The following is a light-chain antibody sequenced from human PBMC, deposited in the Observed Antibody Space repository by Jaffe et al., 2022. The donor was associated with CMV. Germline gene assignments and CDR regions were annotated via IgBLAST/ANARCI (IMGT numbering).Light chain of an antibody. J-gene: IGKJ4*01. CDR3: QQYYSPWRT. V-gene: IGKV4-1*01. Sequence: DIVMTQSPDSLTVSLGERATINCKSSQSLLYSSNNKNYLAWYQQKPGQSPKLLIYWASTRESGVPDRFSGSGSGTDFTLTINSLQAEDVAVYYCQQYYSPWRTFGGGTKVEIK. CDR1: QSLLYSSNNKNY. CDR2: WAS.